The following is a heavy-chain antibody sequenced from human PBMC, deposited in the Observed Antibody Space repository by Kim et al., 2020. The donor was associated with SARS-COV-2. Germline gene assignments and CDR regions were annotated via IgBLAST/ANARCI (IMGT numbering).Heavy chain of an antibody. J-gene: IGHJ4*02. V-gene: IGHV1-69*01. D-gene: IGHD6-6*01. CDR3: ARAAAHPSYYFDY. Sequence: YAPKFQGRVTITADESTSTAYMELSSLRSEDTAVYYCARAAAHPSYYFDYWGQGTLVTVSS.